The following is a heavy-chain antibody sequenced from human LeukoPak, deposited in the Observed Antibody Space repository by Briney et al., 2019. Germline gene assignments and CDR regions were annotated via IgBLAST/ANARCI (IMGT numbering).Heavy chain of an antibody. D-gene: IGHD6-6*01. CDR1: GGSFSGFY. CDR3: TRQYSSSYYSDY. CDR2: INHSGTT. V-gene: IGHV4-34*01. J-gene: IGHJ4*02. Sequence: SETLSLTCAVSGGSFSGFYWSWIRQPPGGGLEWIADINHSGTTNYNPSPKSRVTISVDTSKNQFSLNLKSMTAADTAVYYCTRQYSSSYYSDYWGQGTLVTVSS.